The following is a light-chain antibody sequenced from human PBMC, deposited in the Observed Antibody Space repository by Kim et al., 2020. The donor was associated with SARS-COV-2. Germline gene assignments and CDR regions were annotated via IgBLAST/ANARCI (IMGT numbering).Light chain of an antibody. CDR1: QRISTW. J-gene: IGKJ1*01. V-gene: IGKV1-5*01. Sequence: SASVGDRVTITCRASQRISTWLAWYQKKPGKAPKLLIYDVSTLENGVPPRFSGSGSGTEFTLTISSLQPDDFATYFCQQYNSYSTFGQGTKVGIK. CDR2: DVS. CDR3: QQYNSYST.